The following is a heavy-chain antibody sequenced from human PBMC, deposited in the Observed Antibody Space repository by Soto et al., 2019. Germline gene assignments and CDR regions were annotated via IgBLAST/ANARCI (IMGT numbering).Heavy chain of an antibody. CDR2: ISASNGDT. Sequence: QVQLVQSGPEVRKPGASVKVSCRTSGYNFNTYAMSWVRRAPGQGLEWMGWISASNGDTRYAQKFQGRFSVTTDTSTGTAYMELRRLKSDDTAVYYCAREPVFMPRGEGNYYGMDVWGQGTTVTVFS. D-gene: IGHD3-10*01. CDR3: AREPVFMPRGEGNYYGMDV. CDR1: GYNFNTYA. V-gene: IGHV1-18*01. J-gene: IGHJ6*02.